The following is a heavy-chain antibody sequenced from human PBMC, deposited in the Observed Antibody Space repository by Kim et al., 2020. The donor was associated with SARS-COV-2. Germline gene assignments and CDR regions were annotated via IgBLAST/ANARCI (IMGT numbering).Heavy chain of an antibody. CDR1: GGSFSGYY. CDR2: INHSGST. D-gene: IGHD2-21*02. J-gene: IGHJ5*02. Sequence: SETLSLTCAVYGGSFSGYYWSWIRQPPGKGLEWIGEINHSGSTNYNPSLKSRVTISVDTSKNQFSLKLSSVTAADTAVYYCARGLVVTANDNWFDPWGQGTLVTVSS. CDR3: ARGLVVTANDNWFDP. V-gene: IGHV4-34*01.